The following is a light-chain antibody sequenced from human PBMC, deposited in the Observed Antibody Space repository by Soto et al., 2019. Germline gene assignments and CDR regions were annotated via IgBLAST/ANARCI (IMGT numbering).Light chain of an antibody. Sequence: MTQSPSSLSASVGDRVTLTCRASQDISNFLAWYQQIPGKAPKLLISATSTLQSGVPSRFSGSASGTDFTLTISSLQPEDFATYYCLQDYNYPRAFGQGTKVDI. CDR3: LQDYNYPRA. CDR1: QDISNF. J-gene: IGKJ1*01. CDR2: ATS. V-gene: IGKV1-6*01.